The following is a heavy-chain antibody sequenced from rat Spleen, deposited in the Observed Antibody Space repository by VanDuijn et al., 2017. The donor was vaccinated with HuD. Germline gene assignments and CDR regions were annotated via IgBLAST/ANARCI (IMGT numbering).Heavy chain of an antibody. CDR1: FTFSNYY. V-gene: IGHV5-25*01. CDR2: ISTSGSRT. Sequence: FTFSNYYMAWVRQAPKKGLEWVATISTSGSRTYYPDSVKGRFTISRDNAKSSLYLQMNSLKSEDTATYYCARQDPGGVMDAWGQGASVTVSS. J-gene: IGHJ4*01. CDR3: ARQDPGGVMDA. D-gene: IGHD1-4*01.